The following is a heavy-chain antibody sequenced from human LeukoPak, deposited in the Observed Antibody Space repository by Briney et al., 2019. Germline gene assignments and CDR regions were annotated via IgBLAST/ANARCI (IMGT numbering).Heavy chain of an antibody. CDR1: GFTFSSYS. J-gene: IGHJ4*02. V-gene: IGHV3-21*01. CDR3: ARDPSSGWSDY. Sequence: GGSLRLSCAASGFTFSSYSMNWVRQAPGKGLEWVSSISSSSSYIYYADSVKGRFTISRDNAKNSLYLQMNSLRAEDTAVYYCARDPSSGWSDYWGQGTLVTVSS. CDR2: ISSSSSYI. D-gene: IGHD6-19*01.